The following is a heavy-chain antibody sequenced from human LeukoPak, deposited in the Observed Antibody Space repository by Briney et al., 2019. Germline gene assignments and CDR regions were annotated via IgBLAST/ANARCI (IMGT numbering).Heavy chain of an antibody. CDR3: ARRVTGTTNFDY. J-gene: IGHJ4*02. V-gene: IGHV5-51*01. CDR2: IYPADSDT. D-gene: IGHD1-7*01. Sequence: AESLKISCEASGYRFPGYWIGWVRQMPGKGLEWMGIIYPADSDTRYSQAFRGQVTISADKSINTAYLQWSSLKASDTAMYFCARRVTGTTNFDYWGQGTLVTVSS. CDR1: GYRFPGYW.